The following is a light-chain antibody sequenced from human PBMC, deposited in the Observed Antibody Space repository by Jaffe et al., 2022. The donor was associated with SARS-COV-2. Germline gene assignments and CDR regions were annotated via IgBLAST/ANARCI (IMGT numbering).Light chain of an antibody. CDR2: LNSDGSH. Sequence: QLVVTQSPSVSASLGASVKLTCTLSSGHSDNAIAWHQQQPEKGPRYLMKLNSDGSHSKGDAIPDRFSGSSSGAERYLTISSLQSEDEADYYCQTWGTGMVFGGRTKLTVL. CDR1: SGHSDNA. CDR3: QTWGTGMV. J-gene: IGLJ2*01. V-gene: IGLV4-69*01.